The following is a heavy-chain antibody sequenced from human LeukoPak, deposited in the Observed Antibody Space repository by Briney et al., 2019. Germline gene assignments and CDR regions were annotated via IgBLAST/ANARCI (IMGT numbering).Heavy chain of an antibody. V-gene: IGHV3-30*18. CDR2: MSYDGNNR. D-gene: IGHD3-10*01. CDR1: GFTFSSYA. J-gene: IGHJ3*02. CDR3: AKERVRGVIFDAFDI. Sequence: GGSLRLSCLASGFTFSSYAMHWVRQAPGKGLEWVAVMSYDGNNRYYTDSVKGRFTISRDNSKNTVYLQMNSPRAEDTAVYYCAKERVRGVIFDAFDIWGQGTMVTVSS.